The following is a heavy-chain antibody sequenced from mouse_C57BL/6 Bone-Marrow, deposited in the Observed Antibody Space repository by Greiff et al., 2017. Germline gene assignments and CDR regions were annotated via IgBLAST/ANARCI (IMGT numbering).Heavy chain of an antibody. CDR2: IDPENGDT. D-gene: IGHD2-1*01. CDR1: GFNIKDDY. V-gene: IGHV14-4*01. J-gene: IGHJ2*01. Sequence: VQLQQSGAELVRPGASVKLSCTASGFNIKDDYMHWVKQRPEQGLEWIGWIDPENGDTEYASKFQGKATITADTSSNTAYLQLSSLTSEDAAVYYCTTWEVTATFYYFDYWGQGTTLTVSS. CDR3: TTWEVTATFYYFDY.